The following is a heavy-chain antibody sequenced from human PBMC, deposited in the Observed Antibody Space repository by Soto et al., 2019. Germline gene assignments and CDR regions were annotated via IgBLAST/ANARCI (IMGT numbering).Heavy chain of an antibody. CDR2: IYYSGNT. V-gene: IGHV4-39*02. D-gene: IGHD2-15*01. Sequence: QLQLQESGPGLVKPSETLSLTCTVSGGSISSSSYYWGWIRQPPGKGLEWIGSIYYSGNTYYTPSLQGRVTISVDTSKNQFSLKLSSVTAADTAVYYCAREGGRYCTGGSCQVDYWGQGTLVTVSS. CDR3: AREGGRYCTGGSCQVDY. J-gene: IGHJ4*02. CDR1: GGSISSSSYY.